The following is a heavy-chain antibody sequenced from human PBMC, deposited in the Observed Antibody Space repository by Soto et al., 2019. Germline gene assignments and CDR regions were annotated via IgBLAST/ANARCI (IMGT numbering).Heavy chain of an antibody. Sequence: GGSLRLSCAASGFTFSHYAMHWVRQSPGKGLECVALISDDGSNKYYADSVKGRFTVARDNSKNTLYLQMNSLRAEDTAVYYCARDYGYCSGGSCFGVNWFDPWGQGTLVTVSS. J-gene: IGHJ5*02. CDR1: GFTFSHYA. CDR3: ARDYGYCSGGSCFGVNWFDP. CDR2: ISDDGSNK. D-gene: IGHD2-15*01. V-gene: IGHV3-30*04.